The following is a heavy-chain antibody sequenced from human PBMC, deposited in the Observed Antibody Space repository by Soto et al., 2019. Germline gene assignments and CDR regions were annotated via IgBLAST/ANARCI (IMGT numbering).Heavy chain of an antibody. Sequence: QVQLQESGPGLVKPSQTLSLTCTVSGGSISSGGYYWSWIRKHPGKGLEWIGYIYYSGSTYYNPSLNSRVTISVDTSKNQFSLKLSSVTAADTAVYYCARDETSSNYLDVWGKGTTVTVSS. CDR3: ARDETSSNYLDV. V-gene: IGHV4-31*03. CDR2: IYYSGST. D-gene: IGHD6-13*01. J-gene: IGHJ6*03. CDR1: GGSISSGGYY.